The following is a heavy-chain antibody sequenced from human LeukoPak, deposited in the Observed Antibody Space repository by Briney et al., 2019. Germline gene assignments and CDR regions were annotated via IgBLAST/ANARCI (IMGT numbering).Heavy chain of an antibody. CDR1: GFSISSYY. V-gene: IGHV4-59*01. J-gene: IGHJ4*02. CDR3: ARVGVDSSGYYLLDY. D-gene: IGHD3-22*01. CDR2: IYYSGST. Sequence: NASETLSLTCTVSGFSISSYYWSWIRQPPGQGLEWIGYIYYSGSTNYNPSLKSRVTISVDTSKNQFSLKLSSVTAADTAVYYCARVGVDSSGYYLLDYWGQGTLVTVSS.